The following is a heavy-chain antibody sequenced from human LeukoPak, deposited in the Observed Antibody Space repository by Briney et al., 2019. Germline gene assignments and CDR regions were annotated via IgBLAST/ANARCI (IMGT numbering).Heavy chain of an antibody. J-gene: IGHJ4*02. CDR2: TDSTSSTI. Sequence: PGGSLRLSCAASGFSFSTYSMNWVRQAPGKGLEWLSYTDSTSSTIYYADSVKGRFTISSDNAKNSLYLQMNSLRDEDTAVYYCARDGLRYFAYWGQGTLVTVSS. V-gene: IGHV3-48*02. CDR1: GFSFSTYS. CDR3: ARDGLRYFAY. D-gene: IGHD3-9*01.